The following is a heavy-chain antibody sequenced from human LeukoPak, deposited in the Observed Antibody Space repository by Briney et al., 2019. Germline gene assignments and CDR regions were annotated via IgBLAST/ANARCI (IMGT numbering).Heavy chain of an antibody. CDR2: ISGSGGST. J-gene: IGHJ4*02. CDR3: AKDGAYCCGSGSYGFDY. V-gene: IGHV3-23*01. Sequence: QPGGSLRLSCAASGFTFSSYAMSWVRQAPGKGLEWVSAISGSGGSTYYADSVKGRFTISRDNSKNTLYLQMNSLRAEDTAVYYCAKDGAYCCGSGSYGFDYWGQGTLVTVSS. D-gene: IGHD3-10*01. CDR1: GFTFSSYA.